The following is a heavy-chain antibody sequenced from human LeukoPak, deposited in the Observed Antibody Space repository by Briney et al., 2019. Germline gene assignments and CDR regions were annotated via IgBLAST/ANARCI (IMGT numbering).Heavy chain of an antibody. V-gene: IGHV3-64*01. CDR2: ISYTGGST. J-gene: IGHJ3*02. Sequence: GGSLRLFCAASGGTFNTYAMHWVRQAPGTGLEYVSAISYTGGSTYYANSVKGRFTISRDNSKNTLYLQMGSLRADDMAVYYCARAKQVYDAFDIWGQGTMVTVSS. D-gene: IGHD6-6*01. CDR3: ARAKQVYDAFDI. CDR1: GGTFNTYA.